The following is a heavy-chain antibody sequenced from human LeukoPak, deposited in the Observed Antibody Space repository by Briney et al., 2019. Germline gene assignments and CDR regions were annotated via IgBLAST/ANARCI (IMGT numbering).Heavy chain of an antibody. J-gene: IGHJ4*02. Sequence: GGSLILSCAASGFTFSSYSMNWVRQAPGKGLEWVSSISSSSSYIYYADSVKGRFTISRDNAKNSLYLQMNSLRAEDTAVYYCARASEDYYDSSGYGNFDYWGQGTLVTVSS. CDR1: GFTFSSYS. V-gene: IGHV3-21*01. CDR3: ARASEDYYDSSGYGNFDY. D-gene: IGHD3-22*01. CDR2: ISSSSSYI.